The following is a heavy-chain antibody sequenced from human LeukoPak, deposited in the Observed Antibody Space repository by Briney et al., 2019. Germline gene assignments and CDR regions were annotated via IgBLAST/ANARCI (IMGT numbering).Heavy chain of an antibody. V-gene: IGHV3-30-3*01. CDR2: ISYDGSNK. CDR1: GFTFSSYA. Sequence: GRSLRLSCAASGFTFSSYAMHWVRQAPGKGLEWVAVISYDGSNKYYADSVKGRFTISRDNARNTLYLQMNSLRVEDTAVYYCARPPDILTGKNWFDSWGQGTLVTVSS. D-gene: IGHD3-9*01. CDR3: ARPPDILTGKNWFDS. J-gene: IGHJ5*01.